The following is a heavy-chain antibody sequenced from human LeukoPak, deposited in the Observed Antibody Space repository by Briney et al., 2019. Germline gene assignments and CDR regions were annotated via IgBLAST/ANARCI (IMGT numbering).Heavy chain of an antibody. Sequence: ASVKVSCKASGGTFSSYAISWVRQAPGQGLEWMGGIIPIFGTANYAQKFQGRVTITTDESTSTAYMELGSLRSEDTAVYYCARGPYDILTGYYDYWGQGTLVTVSS. D-gene: IGHD3-9*01. CDR2: IIPIFGTA. CDR3: ARGPYDILTGYYDY. CDR1: GGTFSSYA. J-gene: IGHJ4*02. V-gene: IGHV1-69*05.